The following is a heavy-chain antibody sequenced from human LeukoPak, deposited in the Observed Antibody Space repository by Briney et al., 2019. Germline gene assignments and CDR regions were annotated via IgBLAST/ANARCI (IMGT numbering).Heavy chain of an antibody. D-gene: IGHD6-13*01. V-gene: IGHV3-33*01. CDR1: GFTFSSYG. CDR2: IWYDGSNK. CDR3: ARGPLIAAAGTLDY. J-gene: IGHJ4*02. Sequence: GRSLRLSCAASGFTFSSYGMHWVRQAPGKGLEWVAVIWYDGSNKHYADSVKGRFTISRDNSKNTLYLQMNSLRAEDTAVYYCARGPLIAAAGTLDYWGQGTLVTVSS.